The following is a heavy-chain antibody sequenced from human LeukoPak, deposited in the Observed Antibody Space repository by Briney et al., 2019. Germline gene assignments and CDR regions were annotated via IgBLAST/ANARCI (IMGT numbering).Heavy chain of an antibody. CDR3: AGGHDFWSCYYNY. CDR1: RYTFTSYD. Sequence: ASVKVSCKASRYTFTSYDINWVRQATGQGLEWMGWMNPIRGNTGCAQKFQGRVTITRNTSISTAYMELSSLRSEDMAVYYCAGGHDFWSCYYNYWGQGTLVTVSS. CDR2: MNPIRGNT. J-gene: IGHJ4*02. D-gene: IGHD3-3*01. V-gene: IGHV1-8*03.